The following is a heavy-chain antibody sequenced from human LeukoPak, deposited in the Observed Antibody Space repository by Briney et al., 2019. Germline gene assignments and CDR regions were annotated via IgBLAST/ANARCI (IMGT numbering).Heavy chain of an antibody. Sequence: ASVKVSCKASGYTFTGYYMHWVRQAPGQGLEWMGWINPNSGGTNYAQKFQGRVTMTRDTSISTAYMELSRLRSDDTAVYYCARGTPRNQLLLYHFDYWGQGTLVTVSS. CDR2: INPNSGGT. V-gene: IGHV1-2*02. D-gene: IGHD2-2*02. CDR3: ARGTPRNQLLLYHFDY. CDR1: GYTFTGYY. J-gene: IGHJ4*02.